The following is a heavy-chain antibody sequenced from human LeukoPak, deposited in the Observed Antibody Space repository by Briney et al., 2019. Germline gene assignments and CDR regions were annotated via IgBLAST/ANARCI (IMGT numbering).Heavy chain of an antibody. Sequence: PSETLSLTCAVYGGSFSGYYWSWIRQPPGKGLEWIGEINHSGSTNYNPSLKSRVTISVDTSKNQFSLKLSSVTAADTAVYYCARELWFGESRWGQGTLVTVSS. V-gene: IGHV4-34*01. CDR3: ARELWFGESR. D-gene: IGHD3-10*01. J-gene: IGHJ4*02. CDR1: GGSFSGYY. CDR2: INHSGST.